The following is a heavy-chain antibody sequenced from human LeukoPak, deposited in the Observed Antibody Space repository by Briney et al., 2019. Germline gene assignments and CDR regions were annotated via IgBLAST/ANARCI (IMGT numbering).Heavy chain of an antibody. D-gene: IGHD3-10*01. CDR3: AKVWFGELTYYYYYMDV. CDR1: GFTFSSYG. Sequence: PGGSLRLSCAASGFTFSSYGMSWVRQAPGKGLEWVSAISGSGGSTYYADSVKGRFTISRDNSKNTLYLQMNSLRAEDTAVYYCAKVWFGELTYYYYYMDVWSKGTTVTISS. V-gene: IGHV3-23*01. J-gene: IGHJ6*03. CDR2: ISGSGGST.